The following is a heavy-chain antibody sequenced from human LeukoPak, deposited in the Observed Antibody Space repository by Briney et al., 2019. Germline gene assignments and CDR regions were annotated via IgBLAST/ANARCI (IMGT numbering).Heavy chain of an antibody. CDR1: GFTFDDYG. Sequence: GGSLRLSCAASGFTFDDYGMSWIRQAPGKGLEWVSYISSSSSTIYYADSVKGRFTISRDNAKNSLYLQMNSLRAEDTAVYYCATSSRGTLDAFDIWGQGTMVTVSS. V-gene: IGHV3-48*01. D-gene: IGHD3/OR15-3a*01. CDR2: ISSSSSTI. J-gene: IGHJ3*02. CDR3: ATSSRGTLDAFDI.